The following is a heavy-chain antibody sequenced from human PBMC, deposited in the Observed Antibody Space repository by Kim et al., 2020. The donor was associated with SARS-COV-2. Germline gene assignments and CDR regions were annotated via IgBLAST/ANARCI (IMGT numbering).Heavy chain of an antibody. V-gene: IGHV4-30-4*01. CDR1: GGSISSGDYY. CDR3: ARVWGYSGYEWDYFDY. Sequence: SETLSLTCTVSGGSISSGDYYWSWIRQPPGKGLEWIGYIYYSGSTYYNPSLKSRVTISVDTSKNQFSLKLSSVTAADTAVYYCARVWGYSGYEWDYFDYWGQGTLVTVSS. CDR2: IYYSGST. D-gene: IGHD5-12*01. J-gene: IGHJ4*02.